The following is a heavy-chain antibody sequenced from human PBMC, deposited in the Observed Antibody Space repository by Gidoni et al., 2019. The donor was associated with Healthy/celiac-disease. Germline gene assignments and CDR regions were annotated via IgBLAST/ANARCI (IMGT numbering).Heavy chain of an antibody. V-gene: IGHV3-9*01. CDR1: GFTFDDYA. J-gene: IGHJ3*02. D-gene: IGHD3-22*01. CDR3: AKDNRPRHYYDSSGYYFAFDI. CDR2: ISWNSGSI. Sequence: EVQLVESGGGLVQPGRSLRLSCAASGFTFDDYAMHWVRQAPGKGLEWVSGISWNSGSIGYADSVKGRFTISRDNAKNSLYLQMNSLRAEDTALYYCAKDNRPRHYYDSSGYYFAFDIWGQGTMVTVSS.